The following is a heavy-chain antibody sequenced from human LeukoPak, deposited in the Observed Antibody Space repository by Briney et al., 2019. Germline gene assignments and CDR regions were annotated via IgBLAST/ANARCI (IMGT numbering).Heavy chain of an antibody. CDR2: ISAYNGNT. CDR3: ARLSSSWYASSSYFDY. V-gene: IGHV1-18*01. J-gene: IGHJ4*02. Sequence: ASVKVSCKASGYTFTSYGISWVRQAPGQGLEWMGWISAYNGNTDYAQKLQGRVTMTTDTSTSTAYMELRSLRSDDTAVYYCARLSSSWYASSSYFDYWGQGTLVTVSS. CDR1: GYTFTSYG. D-gene: IGHD6-13*01.